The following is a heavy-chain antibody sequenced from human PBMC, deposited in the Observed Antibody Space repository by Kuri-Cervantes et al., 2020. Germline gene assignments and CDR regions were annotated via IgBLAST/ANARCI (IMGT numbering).Heavy chain of an antibody. D-gene: IGHD6-13*01. CDR2: IKQDGSEK. Sequence: GAPLKISCAASGFTFRSYWMSWVRQAPGKGLEWVANIKQDGSEKYYVDSVKGRFTISRDNAKNSLYLQMNSLRAEDTAVYYCARDGQPSSSWAYYYYYYGMDVWGQGTTVTVSS. V-gene: IGHV3-7*01. J-gene: IGHJ6*02. CDR3: ARDGQPSSSWAYYYYYYGMDV. CDR1: GFTFRSYW.